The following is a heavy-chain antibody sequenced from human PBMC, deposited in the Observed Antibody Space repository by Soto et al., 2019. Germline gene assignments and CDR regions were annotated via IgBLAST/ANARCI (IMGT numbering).Heavy chain of an antibody. J-gene: IGHJ4*02. V-gene: IGHV4-4*07. CDR2: IYTSGST. CDR3: ARGGGRDSSGYWVLDY. Sequence: TLSLTCTVSGGSISSYYWSWIRQPAGKGLEWIGRIYTSGSTNYNPSLKSRVTMSVDTSKNQFSLKLSSVTAADTAVYYCARGGGRDSSGYWVLDYWGQGTLVTVSS. CDR1: GGSISSYY. D-gene: IGHD3-22*01.